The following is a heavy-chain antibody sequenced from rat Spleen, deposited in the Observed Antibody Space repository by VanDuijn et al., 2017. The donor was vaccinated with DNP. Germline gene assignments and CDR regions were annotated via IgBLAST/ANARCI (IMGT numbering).Heavy chain of an antibody. J-gene: IGHJ3*01. D-gene: IGHD1-11*01. Sequence: EVRLVESGGGLVQPGRSLKLSCAASGFNFNDYWMAWVRQAPGKGLEWIGDISKDSNTINYTPSLKDRFTISRDNAQKTLYLQMNNLGSEDTAIYYCATPEEGVVSWFAYWGQGTLATVSS. CDR1: GFNFNDYW. CDR3: ATPEEGVVSWFAY. CDR2: ISKDSNTI. V-gene: IGHV4-2*01.